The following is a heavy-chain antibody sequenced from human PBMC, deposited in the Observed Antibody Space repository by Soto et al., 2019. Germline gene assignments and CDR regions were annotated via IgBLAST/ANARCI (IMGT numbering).Heavy chain of an antibody. J-gene: IGHJ6*02. CDR3: ARVRVRGVIIRSYYYGMDV. D-gene: IGHD3-10*01. CDR2: MNPNSGNT. V-gene: IGHV1-8*01. Sequence: ASVKVSCKASGYTFTSYDINWVRQATGQGLEWMGWMNPNSGNTGYAQKFQGRVTMTRNTSISTAYMELSSLRSEDTAVYYCARVRVRGVIIRSYYYGMDVWGQGTTVTVSS. CDR1: GYTFTSYD.